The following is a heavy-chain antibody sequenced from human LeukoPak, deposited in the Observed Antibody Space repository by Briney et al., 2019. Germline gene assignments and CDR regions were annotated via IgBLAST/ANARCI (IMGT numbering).Heavy chain of an antibody. CDR1: GFTFSNYA. Sequence: PGGSLRLSCAASGFTFSNYAMSWVRQAPGKGLEWVAVISYDGSNKYYADSVKGRFTISRDNSKNTLYLQMNSLRDEDTAVYYCAKDNYRGYCTNGVCYTFDYWGQGILVTVSS. D-gene: IGHD2-8*01. V-gene: IGHV3-30*18. CDR2: ISYDGSNK. CDR3: AKDNYRGYCTNGVCYTFDY. J-gene: IGHJ4*02.